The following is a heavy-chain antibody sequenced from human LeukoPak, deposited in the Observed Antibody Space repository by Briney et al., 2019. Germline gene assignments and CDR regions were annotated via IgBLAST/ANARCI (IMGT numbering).Heavy chain of an antibody. D-gene: IGHD6-13*01. J-gene: IGHJ3*02. CDR1: GFTFSSYA. V-gene: IGHV3-23*01. CDR2: ISGSGGST. Sequence: HPGGSLRLSCAASGFTFSSYAMSWVRQAPGKGLEWVPAISGSGGSTYYADSVKGRFTISRDNSKNTLYLQMNSLRAEDTAVYYCAKGYSSSCYAFDIWGQGTMVTVSS. CDR3: AKGYSSSCYAFDI.